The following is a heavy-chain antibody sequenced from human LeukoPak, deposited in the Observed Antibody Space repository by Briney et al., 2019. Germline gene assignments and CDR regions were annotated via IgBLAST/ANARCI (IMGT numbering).Heavy chain of an antibody. V-gene: IGHV3-13*01. Sequence: PGGSLRLSCAACGFTFSSYDMHWVRRATGKGLEWVSAIGAGGDTYYQDSVKGRFTIFRDNANLYLQMNTLRPGDTAVYYCVREGTFASPEAGRWIDSFDIWGQGTMVTVSS. D-gene: IGHD6-13*01. CDR1: GFTFSSYD. CDR2: IGAGGDT. CDR3: VREGTFASPEAGRWIDSFDI. J-gene: IGHJ3*02.